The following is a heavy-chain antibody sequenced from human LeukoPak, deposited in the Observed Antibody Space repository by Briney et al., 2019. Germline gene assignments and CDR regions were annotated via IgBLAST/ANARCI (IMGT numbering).Heavy chain of an antibody. J-gene: IGHJ4*02. CDR3: AKGQWFGELLPFDY. D-gene: IGHD3-10*01. V-gene: IGHV3-30*18. CDR2: ISHDGSNK. Sequence: GGTLRLSCAASGFSFSSFGMHWVRQAPGKGLEWVAVISHDGSNKNYADSVKGRFTMSRDNSKNTVYLQMNSLRGEDTAVYYCAKGQWFGELLPFDYWSQGALVSVSS. CDR1: GFSFSSFG.